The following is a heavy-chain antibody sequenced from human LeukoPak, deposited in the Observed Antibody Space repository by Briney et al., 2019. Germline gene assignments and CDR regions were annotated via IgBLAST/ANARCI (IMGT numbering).Heavy chain of an antibody. V-gene: IGHV3-64*01. D-gene: IGHD6-13*01. Sequence: GGSLRLSCAASGFTFSSYAMHWVRQAPGKGLEYVSAISSNGGSTYYANSVKGRFTISRDNSKNTLYLQMGSLRAEDMAVYYCARGGYSSSWRRLDYWGQGTLVTVSS. J-gene: IGHJ4*02. CDR3: ARGGYSSSWRRLDY. CDR2: ISSNGGST. CDR1: GFTFSSYA.